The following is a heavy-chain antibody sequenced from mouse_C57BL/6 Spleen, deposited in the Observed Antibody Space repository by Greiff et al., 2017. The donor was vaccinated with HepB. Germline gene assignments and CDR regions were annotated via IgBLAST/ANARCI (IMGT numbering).Heavy chain of an antibody. Sequence: QVQLKQSGAELAKPGASVKLSCKASGYTFTSYWMHWVKQRPGQGLEWIGYINPSSGYTKYNQKFKDKATLTADKSSSTAYMQLSSLTYEDSAVYYCARGTGVAPGYFDVWGTGTTVTVSS. CDR1: GYTFTSYW. V-gene: IGHV1-7*01. J-gene: IGHJ1*03. CDR3: ARGTGVAPGYFDV. CDR2: INPSSGYT. D-gene: IGHD1-1*01.